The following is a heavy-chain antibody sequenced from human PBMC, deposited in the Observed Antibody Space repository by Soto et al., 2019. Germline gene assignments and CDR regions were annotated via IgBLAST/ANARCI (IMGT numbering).Heavy chain of an antibody. CDR1: GYPFTNYA. V-gene: IGHV1-3*01. Sequence: QVQLVQSGAEVKKPGATEKVSCRASGYPFTNYAIHWMRQAPGQGLEWMAWTNAGNGDTMYSQRCQGRVIVTRDTSASTAYMELSSLRSEDTAVYYCARRLKWSGDSPFDPWGQGTLVTVSS. J-gene: IGHJ5*02. CDR3: ARRLKWSGDSPFDP. CDR2: TNAGNGDT. D-gene: IGHD2-21*02.